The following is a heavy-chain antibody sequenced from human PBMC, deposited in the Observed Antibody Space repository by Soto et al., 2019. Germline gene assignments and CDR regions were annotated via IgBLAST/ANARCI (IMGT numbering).Heavy chain of an antibody. V-gene: IGHV4-59*12. D-gene: IGHD3-22*01. Sequence: PSETLSLTCSVSGGSISSYYWSWIRQPPGKGLEWIGYIYYSGSANYNPSLKSRVTMSVDKSKNQFSLKVNSLTAADTAVYYCASHYYASYGSDAFDIWGQGTMVTVSS. CDR1: GGSISSYY. J-gene: IGHJ3*02. CDR3: ASHYYASYGSDAFDI. CDR2: IYYSGSA.